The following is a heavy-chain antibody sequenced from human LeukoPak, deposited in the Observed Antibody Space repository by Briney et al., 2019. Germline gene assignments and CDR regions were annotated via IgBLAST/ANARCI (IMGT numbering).Heavy chain of an antibody. Sequence: GGSLRLSCAASGFTFSSYSMNWVRQAPGKGLEWVSSISSSSSYIYYADSVKGRFTISRDNAKNSLYLQMNSLRAEDTAVYCCARDPYSGGGFDYWGQGTLVTVSS. CDR1: GFTFSSYS. J-gene: IGHJ4*02. D-gene: IGHD3-16*01. V-gene: IGHV3-21*01. CDR2: ISSSSSYI. CDR3: ARDPYSGGGFDY.